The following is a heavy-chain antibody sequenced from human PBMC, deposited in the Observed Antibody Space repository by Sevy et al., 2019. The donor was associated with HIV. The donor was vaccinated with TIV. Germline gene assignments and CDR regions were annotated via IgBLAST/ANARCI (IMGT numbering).Heavy chain of an antibody. CDR2: IIPIFGKV. CDR1: GGTFSSYG. D-gene: IGHD1-1*01. CDR3: GGGGATGTRVY. V-gene: IGHV1-69*05. Sequence: ASVKVSCKASGGTFSSYGLSWVRQAPGQGLEWMGGIIPIFGKVNYAQKFQGRVTITTDESTSTAYMELSSLRSEDTAGYLRGGGGATGTRVYWGQGTLVTVSS. J-gene: IGHJ4*02.